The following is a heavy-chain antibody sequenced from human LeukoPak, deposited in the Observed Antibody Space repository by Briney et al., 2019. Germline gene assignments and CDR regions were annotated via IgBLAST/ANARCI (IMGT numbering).Heavy chain of an antibody. CDR2: IYTSGST. CDR3: ARRRDTSSLFYHYYYMDV. D-gene: IGHD6-13*01. J-gene: IGHJ6*03. Sequence: SQTLSLTCTVSGGSISSGSYYWSWIRQPAGKGLEWIGRIYTSGSTNYNPSLKSRVTISVDTSKNQFSLKVNSVTAADTAVYYCARRRDTSSLFYHYYYMDVWGKGTTVTISS. V-gene: IGHV4-61*02. CDR1: GGSISSGSYY.